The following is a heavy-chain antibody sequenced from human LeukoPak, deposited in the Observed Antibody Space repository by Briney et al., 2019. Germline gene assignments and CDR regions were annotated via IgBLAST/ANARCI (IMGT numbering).Heavy chain of an antibody. Sequence: QPGGSLRLSCAASGFTFSSYSMNWVRQAPGKGLEWVSYISSSSSTIYYADSVKGRFTISRDNAKNSLYLQMNSLRAEDTAVYYCAKEYYYDSSGCMDVWGKGTTVTVSS. D-gene: IGHD3-22*01. CDR3: AKEYYYDSSGCMDV. CDR2: ISSSSSTI. V-gene: IGHV3-48*01. J-gene: IGHJ6*03. CDR1: GFTFSSYS.